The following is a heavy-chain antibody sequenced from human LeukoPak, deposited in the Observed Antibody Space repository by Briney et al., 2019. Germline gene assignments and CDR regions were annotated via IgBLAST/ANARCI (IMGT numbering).Heavy chain of an antibody. CDR1: GFIFSIYG. CDR3: AKLGHGGYYSYMDV. J-gene: IGHJ6*03. D-gene: IGHD2-21*01. V-gene: IGHV3-30*02. CDR2: MRSDGSDE. Sequence: PGGSLRLSCAASGFIFSIYGMHWVRQAPGKGLEWVAFMRSDGSDEYYANSVKGRFTISRDNSKSTLYLRMNSLRAEDTAVYYCAKLGHGGYYSYMDVWGKGTTVTVSS.